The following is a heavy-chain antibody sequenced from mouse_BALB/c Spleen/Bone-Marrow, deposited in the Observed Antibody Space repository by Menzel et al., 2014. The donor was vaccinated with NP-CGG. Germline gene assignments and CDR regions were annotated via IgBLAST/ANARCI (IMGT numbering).Heavy chain of an antibody. D-gene: IGHD2-1*01. CDR2: INPDSSTI. V-gene: IGHV4-1*02. CDR1: GFDFXRYW. Sequence: EVNVVESGGGLVQPGGSLKLSCAASGFDFXRYWMSWVRQAPGKGLEWIGEINPDSSTINYTPSLKDKFIISRDNAKNTLYLQMSKVRSEDTALYYCARQGYYGKGDYWGQGTTLTVSS. J-gene: IGHJ2*01. CDR3: ARQGYYGKGDY.